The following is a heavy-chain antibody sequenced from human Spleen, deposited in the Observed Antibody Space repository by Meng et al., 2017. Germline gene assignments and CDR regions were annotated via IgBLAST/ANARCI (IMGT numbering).Heavy chain of an antibody. CDR2: IDPKSGDT. CDR1: GYNFPDYW. V-gene: IGHV1-2*06. CDR3: ARDEDISAAGKLFGDY. D-gene: IGHD6-13*01. Sequence: ASVKVSCKPSGYNFPDYWLHWVRRAPGQGLEWMGRIDPKSGDTHYAQRFQGRVTMTGDTSISTAYMELSGLRSDDTAMYYCARDEDISAAGKLFGDYWARETVATVSS. J-gene: IGHJ4*02.